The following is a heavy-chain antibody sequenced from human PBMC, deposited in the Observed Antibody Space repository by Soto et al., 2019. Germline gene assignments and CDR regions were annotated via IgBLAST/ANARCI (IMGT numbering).Heavy chain of an antibody. CDR2: IWYGGSNK. D-gene: IGHD3-22*01. V-gene: IGHV3-33*01. J-gene: IGHJ4*02. CDR3: AREGDYYDSSGYDYYFDY. CDR1: GFTFSSYG. Sequence: GGSLRLSCAASGFTFSSYGMHWVRQAPGKGLEWVAVIWYGGSNKYYADSVKGRFTISRDNSKNTLYLKMNSLRAEDTAVYYCAREGDYYDSSGYDYYFDYWGQGTLVTVSS.